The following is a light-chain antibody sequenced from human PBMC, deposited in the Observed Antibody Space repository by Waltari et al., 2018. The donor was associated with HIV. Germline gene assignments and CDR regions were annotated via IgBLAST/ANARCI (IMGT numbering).Light chain of an antibody. CDR2: DPD. Sequence: SSELTQDPAVSVALGQTVRITCQGASLRNYYANWYQQKPGQAPVLVMYDPDNRPSGIPARFAGSRSGNTASLIITGAQAEDEADYYCNSRDTNGNHHVIFGGGTKLTVL. J-gene: IGLJ2*01. CDR3: NSRDTNGNHHVI. CDR1: SLRNYY. V-gene: IGLV3-19*01.